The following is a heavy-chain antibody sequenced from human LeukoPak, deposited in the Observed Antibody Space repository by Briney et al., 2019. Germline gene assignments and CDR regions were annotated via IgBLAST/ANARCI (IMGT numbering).Heavy chain of an antibody. CDR2: MNPNSGNT. D-gene: IGHD5-18*01. CDR1: GYTFTSYD. J-gene: IGHJ4*02. V-gene: IGHV1-8*01. Sequence: ASVKVSCKASGYTFTSYDINWVRQATGQGLEWMGWMNPNSGNTGYAQKFQGRVTMTRNTSISTAYMELSSLRSEDTAVYYCARSPSRERKWIQLWSPNFDYWGQGILVTISS. CDR3: ARSPSRERKWIQLWSPNFDY.